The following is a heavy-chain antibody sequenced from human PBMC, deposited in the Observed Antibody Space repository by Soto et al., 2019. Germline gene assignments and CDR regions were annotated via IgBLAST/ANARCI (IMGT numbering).Heavy chain of an antibody. CDR2: INAGNGNT. D-gene: IGHD6-19*01. CDR1: GYTFTSYA. CDR3: ARARPVAGRFFDY. J-gene: IGHJ4*02. V-gene: IGHV1-3*01. Sequence: QVQLVQSGAEVKKPGASVKVSCKASGYTFTSYAMHWVRQAPGQRLEWMGWINAGNGNTKYSQKFQGRVTITRDTSASTAYMELSSLRSEDTAVYYCARARPVAGRFFDYWGQGTLVTVSS.